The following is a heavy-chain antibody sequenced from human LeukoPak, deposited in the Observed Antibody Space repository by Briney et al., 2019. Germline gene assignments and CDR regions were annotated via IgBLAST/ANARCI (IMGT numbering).Heavy chain of an antibody. Sequence: GGSLRLSCAASGFMFSKSWMHWVRQVPGKWLVWVARIYNDGSTTNYADSVKGRFTISRDNAANTLFLQMSSLRAEDTAVYYCAREKDDHGDPGPLDAWGQGDLVTVSS. D-gene: IGHD4-17*01. CDR1: GFMFSKSW. CDR3: AREKDDHGDPGPLDA. V-gene: IGHV3-74*01. J-gene: IGHJ5*02. CDR2: IYNDGSTT.